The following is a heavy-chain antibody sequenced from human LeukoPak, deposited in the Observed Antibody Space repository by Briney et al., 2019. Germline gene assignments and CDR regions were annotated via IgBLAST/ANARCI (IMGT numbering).Heavy chain of an antibody. CDR1: GVIFNNFA. D-gene: IGHD1-26*01. CDR2: IRDSGSST. CDR3: AKYGPQDSGSSHFDY. V-gene: IGHV3-23*01. J-gene: IGHJ4*02. Sequence: GGSLRLSCVASGVIFNNFAFHWVRQAPGKGLEWVSAIRDSGSSTHYADSVKGRFTTSRDNSKNTLFLQMNSLRAEDTAIYYCAKYGPQDSGSSHFDYWGQGALVTVSS.